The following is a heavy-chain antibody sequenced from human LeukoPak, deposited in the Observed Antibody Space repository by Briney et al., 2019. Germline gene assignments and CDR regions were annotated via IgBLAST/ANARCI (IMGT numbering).Heavy chain of an antibody. D-gene: IGHD6-19*01. CDR1: GFTFSSYA. V-gene: IGHV3-33*08. CDR2: IWYDGSNK. CDR3: AREYSSGWYGGHYYGMDV. J-gene: IGHJ6*02. Sequence: GRSLRLSCAASGFTFSSYAMHWVRQAPGKGLEWVAVIWYDGSNKYYADSVKGRFTISRDNSKNTLYLQMDSLRAEDTAVYYCAREYSSGWYGGHYYGMDVWGQGTTVTVSS.